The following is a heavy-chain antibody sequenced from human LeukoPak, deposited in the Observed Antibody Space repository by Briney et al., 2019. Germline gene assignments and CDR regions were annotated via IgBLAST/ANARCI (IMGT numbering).Heavy chain of an antibody. CDR3: ARDRAYGGPHFDY. D-gene: IGHD4-17*01. J-gene: IGHJ4*02. V-gene: IGHV4-59*12. Sequence: SETLSLTCTVSGGSISSYYWSWIRQPPGKGLEWIGYIYYSGSTNYNSSFKSRVTISIDTSKNQFSLRLSSVTAADTAVYYCARDRAYGGPHFDYWGQGTLVTVSS. CDR2: IYYSGST. CDR1: GGSISSYY.